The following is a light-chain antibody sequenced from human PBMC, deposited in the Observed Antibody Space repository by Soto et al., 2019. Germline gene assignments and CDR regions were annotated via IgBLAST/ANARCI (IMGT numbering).Light chain of an antibody. Sequence: EIVLTQSPVTLSLSPGERATLSCRASQSVIRNLAWYQQKPGQTPRLLIFGASTRATGIPARFSGSGSGTEFTLTISSLQPEDFAVYYCQQYAVWPPQTFGQGTKVDIK. CDR3: QQYAVWPPQT. CDR2: GAS. J-gene: IGKJ1*01. V-gene: IGKV3-15*01. CDR1: QSVIRN.